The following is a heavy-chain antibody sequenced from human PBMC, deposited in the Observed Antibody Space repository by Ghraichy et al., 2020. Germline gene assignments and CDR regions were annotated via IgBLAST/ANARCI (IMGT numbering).Heavy chain of an antibody. J-gene: IGHJ4*02. CDR1: GGSIGRGSYY. Sequence: LNISCIVSGGSIGRGSYYWSWIRQPAGKALEWIGRIYSTGSTNYKPSLESRVTISIDSSKNQFSLRLFSVTAADTAVYYCARESSTIVGIDSWGQGTLVTVSS. CDR3: ARESSTIVGIDS. D-gene: IGHD1-26*01. V-gene: IGHV4-61*02. CDR2: IYSTGST.